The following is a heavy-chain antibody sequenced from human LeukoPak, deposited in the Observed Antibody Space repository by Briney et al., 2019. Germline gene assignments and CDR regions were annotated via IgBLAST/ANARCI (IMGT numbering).Heavy chain of an antibody. V-gene: IGHV3-21*01. J-gene: IGHJ4*02. CDR1: GFTFSNYN. Sequence: GGSLRLSCAASGFTFSNYNMNWVRQAPGKGLEWVSYISSSSTNIYYTDSVQGRFTISRDNTKSSLYLQMNSLRAEDTAVYYCARDDTAVAGTELDYWGQGTLVTVSS. CDR2: ISSSSTNI. D-gene: IGHD6-19*01. CDR3: ARDDTAVAGTELDY.